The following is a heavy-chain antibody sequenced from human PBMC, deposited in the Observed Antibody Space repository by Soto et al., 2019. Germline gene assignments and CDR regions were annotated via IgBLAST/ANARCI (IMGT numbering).Heavy chain of an antibody. CDR3: ARAEGRGSAPGRL. CDR1: GGSFSGYY. J-gene: IGHJ6*02. Sequence: PSETLSLTCAVYGGSFSGYYWSWIRQPPGKGLEWIGEINHSGSTNYNPSLKSRVTISVDTSKNQFSLKLSSATAADTAVYYCARAEGRGSAPGRLWGQGTTVTVSS. D-gene: IGHD3-10*01. V-gene: IGHV4-34*01. CDR2: INHSGST.